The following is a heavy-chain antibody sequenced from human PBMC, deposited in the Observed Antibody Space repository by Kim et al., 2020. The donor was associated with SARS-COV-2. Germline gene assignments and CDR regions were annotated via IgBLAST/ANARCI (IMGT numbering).Heavy chain of an antibody. V-gene: IGHV3-30*04. CDR3: ARVLVGATADY. Sequence: GGSLRLSCATSGFTFSSYTMHWVRQAPGKGLEWVAVISYDGRNKYYADSVKGRFTISRDNSKNTLYLQMNSLRAEDTAVFYCARVLVGATADYWGQGTLVTVS. D-gene: IGHD1-26*01. CDR1: GFTFSSYT. CDR2: ISYDGRNK. J-gene: IGHJ4*02.